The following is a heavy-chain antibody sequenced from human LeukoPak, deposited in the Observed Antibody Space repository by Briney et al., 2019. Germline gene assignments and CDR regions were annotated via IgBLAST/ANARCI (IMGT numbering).Heavy chain of an antibody. Sequence: GRSLRLSCAASGFTFDDYAMHWVRQAPGKGLEWVSGISWNSGSIGYADSVKGRFTISRDNAKNSLYLQMNSLRAEDTALYYCAKDISRLFYDILTGHGMDVWGQGTTVTVSS. CDR1: GFTFDDYA. V-gene: IGHV3-9*01. CDR3: AKDISRLFYDILTGHGMDV. D-gene: IGHD3-9*01. CDR2: ISWNSGSI. J-gene: IGHJ6*02.